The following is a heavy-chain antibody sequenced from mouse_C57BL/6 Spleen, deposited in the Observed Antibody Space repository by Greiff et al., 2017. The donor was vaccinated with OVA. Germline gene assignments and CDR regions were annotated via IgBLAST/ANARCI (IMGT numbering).Heavy chain of an antibody. V-gene: IGHV14-3*01. Sequence: VQLQQSVAELVMPGASVKLSCTASGFNIKNTYMHWVKQRPEQGLEWIGRIDPANGNTKYAPKFQGKATLTADTSSNTAYLQLSSLTSEDTAIYYCAGIYDGNYDYAMYCWGQGASVSVSS. CDR3: AGIYDGNYDYAMYC. J-gene: IGHJ4*01. CDR2: IDPANGNT. D-gene: IGHD2-1*01. CDR1: GFNIKNTY.